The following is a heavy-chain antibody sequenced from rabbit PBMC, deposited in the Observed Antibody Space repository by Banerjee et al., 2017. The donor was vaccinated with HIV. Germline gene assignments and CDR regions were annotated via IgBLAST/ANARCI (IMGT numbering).Heavy chain of an antibody. D-gene: IGHD4-1*01. Sequence: QEQLKETGGGLVQPGESLKLSCKASGFDFSSYGVSWVRQAPGKWLELIGCINSSSRNVVYESWATGRFTISKTSSTTVTLQMTSLTAADTATYLCARDLAGVIGWNFNLWGPGSLVTVS. CDR1: GFDFSSYG. CDR3: ARDLAGVIGWNFNL. V-gene: IGHV1S45*01. CDR2: INSSSRNV. J-gene: IGHJ4*01.